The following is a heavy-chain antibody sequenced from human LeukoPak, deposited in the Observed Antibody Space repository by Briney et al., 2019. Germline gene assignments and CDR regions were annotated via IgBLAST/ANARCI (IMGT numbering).Heavy chain of an antibody. CDR3: ARDSYYDFWSGYLRGYYFDY. J-gene: IGHJ4*02. V-gene: IGHV4-4*07. CDR2: IYTSGST. Sequence: PSETLSLTRTVSGGSISSYYWSWIRQPAGKGLEWIGRIYTSGSTNYNPSLKSRVTMSVDTSKNQFSLKLSSVTAADTAVYYCARDSYYDFWSGYLRGYYFDYWGQGTLVTVSS. CDR1: GGSISSYY. D-gene: IGHD3-3*01.